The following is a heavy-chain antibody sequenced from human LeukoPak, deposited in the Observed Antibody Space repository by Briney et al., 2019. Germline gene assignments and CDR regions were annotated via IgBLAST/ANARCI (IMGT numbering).Heavy chain of an antibody. D-gene: IGHD6-6*01. CDR3: AKTGSSSPPPYYMDV. J-gene: IGHJ6*03. CDR1: GFTFSSYD. Sequence: GGSLRLSCAASGFTFSSYDMSWVRQAPGKGLEWVSDISGSGGSTYYADSVKGRFTISRDNSKNTLYLPMNGLRAEDTAVYYCAKTGSSSPPPYYMDVWGKGTTVTVSS. CDR2: ISGSGGST. V-gene: IGHV3-23*01.